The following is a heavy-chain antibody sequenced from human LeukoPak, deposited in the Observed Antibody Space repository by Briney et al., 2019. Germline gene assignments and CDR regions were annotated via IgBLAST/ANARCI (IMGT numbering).Heavy chain of an antibody. Sequence: GGSLRLSCAASGFTFSAYWMTWVRQAPGKGLEWVANIKEDGTEKNYVDSVRGRFTISRDNVKKSLYLEMNSLRVEDTAVYYCARGRWSDYWGQEIQVTVSS. CDR3: ARGRWSDY. D-gene: IGHD5-24*01. V-gene: IGHV3-7*01. J-gene: IGHJ4*02. CDR1: GFTFSAYW. CDR2: IKEDGTEK.